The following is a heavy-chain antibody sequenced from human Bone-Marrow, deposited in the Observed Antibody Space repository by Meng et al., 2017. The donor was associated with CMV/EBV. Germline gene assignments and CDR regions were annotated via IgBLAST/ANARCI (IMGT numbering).Heavy chain of an antibody. V-gene: IGHV3-21*01. Sequence: GESLKISCAASGFTFSSYSMNWVRQAPGKGLEWVSSISSSSYIYYADSVKGRFTISRDIAKNSLYLQMNSLRAEDTAVYYCARDISRRGVRDKFDYWGQGTLVTVSS. J-gene: IGHJ4*02. CDR1: GFTFSSYS. CDR2: ISSSSYI. D-gene: IGHD3-10*01. CDR3: ARDISRRGVRDKFDY.